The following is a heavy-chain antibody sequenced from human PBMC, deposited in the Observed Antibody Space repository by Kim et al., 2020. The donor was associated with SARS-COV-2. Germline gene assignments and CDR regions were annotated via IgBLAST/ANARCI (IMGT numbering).Heavy chain of an antibody. Sequence: TTDDAAPEKGRFTTSRDDSKNTLYLQMNSLKTEDTAVYYCTMQLYSGSYRWGQGTLVTVSS. CDR3: TMQLYSGSYR. D-gene: IGHD1-26*01. V-gene: IGHV3-15*01. CDR2: TT. J-gene: IGHJ5*02.